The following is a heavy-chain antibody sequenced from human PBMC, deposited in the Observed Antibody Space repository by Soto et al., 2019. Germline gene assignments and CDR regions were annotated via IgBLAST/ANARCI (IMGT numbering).Heavy chain of an antibody. D-gene: IGHD3-22*01. J-gene: IGHJ4*02. V-gene: IGHV4-59*08. CDR2: IYYSGST. CDR3: ARHGTYYYDSSGYLDY. CDR1: GGSISSFY. Sequence: PSETLSLTCTVAGGSISSFYGSWIRQPPGKGLEWIGYIYYSGSTNYNPSLKSRVTISVDTSKNQFSLKLSSVTAADTAVYYCARHGTYYYDSSGYLDYWGQGTLVTVSS.